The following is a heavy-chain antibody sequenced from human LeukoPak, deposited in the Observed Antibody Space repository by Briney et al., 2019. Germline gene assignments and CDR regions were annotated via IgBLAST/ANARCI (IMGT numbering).Heavy chain of an antibody. CDR2: ISGSGGST. Sequence: PGGSLRLSCAAPGFTFSSYAMSWVRQAPGKGLEWVSAISGSGGSTYYADSVKGRFTISRDNSKNTLYLQMNSLRAEDTAVYYCAKDQYYYGSGNFDYWGQGTLVTVSS. V-gene: IGHV3-23*01. CDR1: GFTFSSYA. CDR3: AKDQYYYGSGNFDY. D-gene: IGHD3-10*01. J-gene: IGHJ4*02.